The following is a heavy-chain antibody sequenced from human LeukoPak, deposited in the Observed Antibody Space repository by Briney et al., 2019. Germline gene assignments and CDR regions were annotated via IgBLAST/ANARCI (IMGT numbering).Heavy chain of an antibody. V-gene: IGHV1-69*04. J-gene: IGHJ3*02. D-gene: IGHD4-17*01. CDR1: GGTFSSYA. Sequence: SVKLSCKASGGTFSSYAISWVRQAPGQGLEWMGRIIPILGIANYAQKFQGRVTITADKSTSTAYMELSSLRSEDTAVYYCALTTVTTAAFDIWGQGTMVTVSS. CDR3: ALTTVTTAAFDI. CDR2: IIPILGIA.